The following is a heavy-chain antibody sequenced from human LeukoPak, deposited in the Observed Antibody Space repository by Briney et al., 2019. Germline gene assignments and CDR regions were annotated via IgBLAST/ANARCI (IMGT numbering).Heavy chain of an antibody. D-gene: IGHD3-22*01. CDR2: INPSGGST. CDR1: GYTFTSYY. V-gene: IGHV1-46*01. J-gene: IGHJ4*02. Sequence: ASVKVSCXASGYTFTSYYMHWVRQARGQGLEWIAIINPSGGSTSYTQKFQGRVTMTRDTSTSTVYMELSSLRSEDTAVYYCARDRRDYFDSRGYYYPLGYWGQGTLVTVSS. CDR3: ARDRRDYFDSRGYYYPLGY.